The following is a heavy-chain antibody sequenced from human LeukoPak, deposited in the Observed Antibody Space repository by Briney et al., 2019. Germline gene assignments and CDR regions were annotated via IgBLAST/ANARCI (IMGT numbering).Heavy chain of an antibody. CDR1: GYSISSGYY. J-gene: IGHJ4*02. CDR3: ARGHY. CDR2: INHSGST. Sequence: SETLSLTCTVSGYSISSGYYWSWIRQPPGKGLEWIGEINHSGSTNYNPSLKSRVTISVDTSKNQFSLKLSSVTAADTAVYYCARGHYWGQGTLVTVSS. V-gene: IGHV4-38-2*02.